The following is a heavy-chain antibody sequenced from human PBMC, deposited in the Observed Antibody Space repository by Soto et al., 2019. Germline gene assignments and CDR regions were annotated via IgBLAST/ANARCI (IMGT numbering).Heavy chain of an antibody. D-gene: IGHD4-17*01. J-gene: IGHJ4*02. V-gene: IGHV4-34*01. CDR1: GGSFSGYY. CDR3: AREYGDYGVIDY. CDR2: INHSGST. Sequence: QVQLQQWGAGLLKPSETLSLTCAVYGGSFSGYYWSWIRQPPGKGLESIGEINHSGSTNYNPSLKSRVSIPVYXSKNQFSLKLSSVTAADTAVYYCAREYGDYGVIDYWGQGTLVTVSS.